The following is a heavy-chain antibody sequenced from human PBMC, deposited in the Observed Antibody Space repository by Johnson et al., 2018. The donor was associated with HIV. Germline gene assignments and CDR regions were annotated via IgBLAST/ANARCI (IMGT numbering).Heavy chain of an antibody. J-gene: IGHJ3*02. CDR2: ISYDASNK. V-gene: IGHV3-30-3*01. CDR1: GFTFSDHA. D-gene: IGHD3-3*01. Sequence: QVHLVESGGGVVHPGRSLRVSCAASGFTFSDHAIHWVRQAPGKGLEWVAVISYDASNKYYGDSVKGRFTISRDNSKKKVFLQMTSLRAEDTAVYYCASGAYYDFWSCLAHAFDIWGQGTMVTVSS. CDR3: ASGAYYDFWSCLAHAFDI.